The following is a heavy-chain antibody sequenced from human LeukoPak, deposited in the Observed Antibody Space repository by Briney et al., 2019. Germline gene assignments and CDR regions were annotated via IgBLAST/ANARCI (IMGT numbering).Heavy chain of an antibody. V-gene: IGHV4-38-2*02. D-gene: IGHD3-10*01. CDR3: ARGVDYYGV. CDR1: GYSISSGYY. Sequence: SETLSLTCTVSGYSISSGYYWGWIRQPPVKGLEWIGEINHSGGTNYNPSLKSRVTISVDTSKKQFSLKLSSVTAADTAVYYCARGVDYYGVWGQGTLVTVST. J-gene: IGHJ4*02. CDR2: INHSGGT.